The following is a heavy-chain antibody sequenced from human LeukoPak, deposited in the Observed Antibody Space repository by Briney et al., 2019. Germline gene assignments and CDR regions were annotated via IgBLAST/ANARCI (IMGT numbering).Heavy chain of an antibody. D-gene: IGHD3-16*01. CDR1: GFTFSSCV. Sequence: GGSLRLSCAASGFTFSSCVMHWVRQAPGKGLEWVAFISSDGSNKFYADSVKGRFTVSRDNSRDTLYLQVNSLRAEDTAVYYCAKNWAFDFWGRRTLVTVSS. V-gene: IGHV3-30*01. CDR3: AKNWAFDF. J-gene: IGHJ4*02. CDR2: ISSDGSNK.